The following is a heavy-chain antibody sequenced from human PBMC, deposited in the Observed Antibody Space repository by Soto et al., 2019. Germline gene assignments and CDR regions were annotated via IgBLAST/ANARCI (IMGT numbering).Heavy chain of an antibody. D-gene: IGHD4-17*01. Sequence: QITLKESGPTLVKPTQTLTLTCSFSGFSLSTSGVGVGWIRQPPGKALEWLALIYWDDDKRYSPSLKSRLTITKDTSKNQVVLTMTNMDPVDTATYYCAHNNPTTGTTNYYYYGMDVWGQGTTVTVSS. CDR2: IYWDDDK. V-gene: IGHV2-5*02. CDR1: GFSLSTSGVG. J-gene: IGHJ6*02. CDR3: AHNNPTTGTTNYYYYGMDV.